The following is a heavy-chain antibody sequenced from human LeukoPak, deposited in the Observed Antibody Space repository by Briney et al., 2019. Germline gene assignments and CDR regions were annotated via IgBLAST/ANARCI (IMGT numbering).Heavy chain of an antibody. CDR1: GYSFTNYW. V-gene: IGHV5-51*01. D-gene: IGHD3-22*01. CDR3: ARLRTTYYYDSSGYFDY. CDR2: IYPGDSDK. J-gene: IGHJ4*02. Sequence: GESLKISCEASGYSFTNYWIGWVRQMPGKGLEWMGIIYPGDSDKRYNPSFQGQVTISADKSISTAYLQWSSLKASDTAMYYCARLRTTYYYDSSGYFDYWGQGTLVTVSS.